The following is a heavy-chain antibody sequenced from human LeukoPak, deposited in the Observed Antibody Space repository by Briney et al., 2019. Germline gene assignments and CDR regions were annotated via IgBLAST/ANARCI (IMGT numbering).Heavy chain of an antibody. D-gene: IGHD6-13*01. CDR2: ISFDGANK. V-gene: IGHV3-30*04. CDR3: ARGRAGIAAAGFDY. Sequence: GGSLRLSCATSGFTFSMSSMHWFRLAPGKGLEWLAGISFDGANKFSGDSVKGRFSISRDNSKNTLYLQMNSLGLDDTAVYFCARGRAGIAAAGFDYWGQGTLVTVSS. J-gene: IGHJ4*02. CDR1: GFTFSMSS.